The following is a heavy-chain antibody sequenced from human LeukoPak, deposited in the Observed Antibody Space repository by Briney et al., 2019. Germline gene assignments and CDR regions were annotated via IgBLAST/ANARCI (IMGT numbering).Heavy chain of an antibody. CDR3: ARRKHAYYGSGSYYKPTNWFDP. CDR1: GGSFSGYY. Sequence: SETLSLTCAVYGGSFSGYYWSWIRQPPGKGLEWIGEINHSGSTNYNPSLKSRVTISVDTSKNQFSLKLSSVTAAATAVYYCARRKHAYYGSGSYYKPTNWFDPWGQGTLVTVSS. J-gene: IGHJ5*02. CDR2: INHSGST. V-gene: IGHV4-34*01. D-gene: IGHD3-10*01.